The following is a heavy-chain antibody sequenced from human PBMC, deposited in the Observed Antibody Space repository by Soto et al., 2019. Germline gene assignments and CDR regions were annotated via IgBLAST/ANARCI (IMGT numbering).Heavy chain of an antibody. CDR1: GYSFTSYW. D-gene: IGHD5-18*01. CDR3: ARTSMQSRGYSYGHGGMDV. V-gene: IGHV5-10-1*01. Sequence: GESLKISCKGSGYSFTSYWISWVRQMPGKGLVWMVRFVPSDFYTNYSPSFQGHVTISADKSISTFYLQWSSLNASDTAIYYCARTSMQSRGYSYGHGGMDVWGQGTTVTVS. J-gene: IGHJ6*02. CDR2: FVPSDFYT.